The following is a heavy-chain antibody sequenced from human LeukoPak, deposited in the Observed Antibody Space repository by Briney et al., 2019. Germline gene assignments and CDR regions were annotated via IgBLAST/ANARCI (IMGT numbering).Heavy chain of an antibody. CDR2: INPNSGGT. D-gene: IGHD3-9*01. CDR3: AREHLLRYFDWLSRGWFDP. J-gene: IGHJ5*02. V-gene: IGHV1-2*06. CDR1: GYTFTGYY. Sequence: GASVKVSCKASGYTFTGYYMHWVRQAPGQGLEWMGRINPNSGGTNHAQKFQGRVTMTRDTSISTAYMELSRLRSDDTAVYYCAREHLLRYFDWLSRGWFDPWGQGTLVTVSS.